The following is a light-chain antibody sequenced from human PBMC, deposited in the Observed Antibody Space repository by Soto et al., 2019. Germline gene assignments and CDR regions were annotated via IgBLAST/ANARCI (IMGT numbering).Light chain of an antibody. CDR3: QQFHTFPIT. J-gene: IGKJ5*01. CDR2: DAS. V-gene: IGKV1-13*02. Sequence: AIPLTQSPSSLSASIGDRVTITCRASQGISIALAWYQQKPGKAPKLLIYDASSSESGVPSWFSGSGSGTDFTLTISSLQPEDFAAYSCQQFHTFPITCGQGTRLEIK. CDR1: QGISIA.